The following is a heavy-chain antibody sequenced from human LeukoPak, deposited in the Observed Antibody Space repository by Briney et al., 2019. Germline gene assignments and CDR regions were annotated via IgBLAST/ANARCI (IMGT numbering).Heavy chain of an antibody. CDR1: GFTVSSNY. D-gene: IGHD6-13*01. V-gene: IGHV3-53*01. J-gene: IGHJ6*04. Sequence: AGGSLRLSCAASGFTVSSNYMSWVRQAPGKGLEWVSVIYSGGSTYYADSVKGRFTISRDNSKNTLYLQMNSLRAEDTAVYYCARVTYSCSMDVWGKGTTVTVSS. CDR3: ARVTYSCSMDV. CDR2: IYSGGST.